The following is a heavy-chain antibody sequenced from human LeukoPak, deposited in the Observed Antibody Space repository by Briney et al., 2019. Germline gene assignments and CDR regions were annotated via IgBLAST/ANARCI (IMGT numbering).Heavy chain of an antibody. J-gene: IGHJ4*02. CDR1: GGSFSGYY. V-gene: IGHV4-34*01. CDR2: INHSGST. Sequence: PSETLSLTCAVYGGSFSGYYWSWIRQPPGKGLEWIGEINHSGSTNYNPSLKSRVTISVDTSKNQFSLKLSSVTAADTAVYYCARDGYKSDYWGQGTLVTVSS. D-gene: IGHD5-24*01. CDR3: ARDGYKSDY.